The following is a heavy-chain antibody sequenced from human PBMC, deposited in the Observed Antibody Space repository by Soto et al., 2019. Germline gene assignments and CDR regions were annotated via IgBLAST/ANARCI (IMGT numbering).Heavy chain of an antibody. CDR1: GYTFTSYA. V-gene: IGHV1-3*01. J-gene: IGHJ3*02. CDR3: ARDQMPGVGAFDI. CDR2: INAGNGNT. D-gene: IGHD2-2*01. Sequence: LKVSCKASGYTFTSYAMHWVRQAPGQRLEWMGWINAGNGNTKYSQKFQGRVTITRDTSASTAYMELSSLRSEDTAVYYCARDQMPGVGAFDIWGQGTMVTVSS.